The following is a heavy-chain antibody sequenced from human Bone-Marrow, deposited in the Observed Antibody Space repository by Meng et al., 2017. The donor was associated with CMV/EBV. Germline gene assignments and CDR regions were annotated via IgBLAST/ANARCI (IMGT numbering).Heavy chain of an antibody. Sequence: GESLKISCAASGFTFSDYYMSWIRQAPGKGLEWVSYISSSGSTIYYADSVKGRFTISRDNAKSSLYLQMNSLRAEDTAVYYCARGYYDFWSGAEYYFDYWGQGTLVAVSS. CDR1: GFTFSDYY. J-gene: IGHJ4*02. V-gene: IGHV3-11*01. CDR2: ISSSGSTI. CDR3: ARGYYDFWSGAEYYFDY. D-gene: IGHD3-3*01.